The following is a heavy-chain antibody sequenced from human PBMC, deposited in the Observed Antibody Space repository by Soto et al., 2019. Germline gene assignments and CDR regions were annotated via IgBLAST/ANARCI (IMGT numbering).Heavy chain of an antibody. Sequence: QVTLKESGPVLVKPTETLTLTCTVSGFSRSNARMGVSWIRQPQGKALEWLAHIFSNDEKSYSTSLKSRLTIAKETSKSRVVLTMTNLDPGDTATDYFARFGRGEGWAFDIWGHGTMVPVSS. CDR1: GFSRSNARMG. J-gene: IGHJ3*02. D-gene: IGHD2-15*01. CDR2: IFSNDEK. V-gene: IGHV2-26*01. CDR3: ARFGRGEGWAFDI.